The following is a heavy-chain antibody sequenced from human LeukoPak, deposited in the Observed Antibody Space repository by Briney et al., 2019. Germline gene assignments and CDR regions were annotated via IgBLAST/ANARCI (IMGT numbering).Heavy chain of an antibody. CDR2: ISSNGGST. CDR3: VVSYLYAFDI. Sequence: TGGSLTLPCSASGFTFSSYAMHWVRQATGKGLEYVSAISSNGGSTYYADSVKGRFTISRDNYKNTLNLQMSSLRAEDTAVYYCVVSYLYAFDIWGQGTMVTVSS. J-gene: IGHJ3*02. D-gene: IGHD5-18*01. CDR1: GFTFSSYA. V-gene: IGHV3-64D*09.